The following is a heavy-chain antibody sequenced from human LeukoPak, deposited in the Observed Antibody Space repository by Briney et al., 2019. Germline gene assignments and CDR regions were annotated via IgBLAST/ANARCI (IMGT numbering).Heavy chain of an antibody. V-gene: IGHV4-59*12. Sequence: SETLSLTCTVSGGSISSYYWGWIRQPPGKGLEWIGYIYYSGSTNYNPSLKSRVTISVDRSKNQFSLKLSSVTAADTAVYYCARAVYTGATYFDYWGQGTLVTVSS. CDR3: ARAVYTGATYFDY. CDR2: IYYSGST. CDR1: GGSISSYY. J-gene: IGHJ4*02. D-gene: IGHD1-26*01.